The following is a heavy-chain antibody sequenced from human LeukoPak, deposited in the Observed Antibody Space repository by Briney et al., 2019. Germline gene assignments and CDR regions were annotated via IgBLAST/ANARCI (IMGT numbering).Heavy chain of an antibody. CDR3: ARAGRYNWNYDY. CDR1: GGSISSSSYY. CDR2: IYYSGST. D-gene: IGHD1-7*01. V-gene: IGHV4-39*07. J-gene: IGHJ4*02. Sequence: SETLSLTCTVSGGSISSSSYYWGWIRQPPGKGLEWIGSIYYSGSTYYNPSLKSRVTISVDTSKNQFSLKLSSVTAADTAVYYCARAGRYNWNYDYWGQGTLVTVSS.